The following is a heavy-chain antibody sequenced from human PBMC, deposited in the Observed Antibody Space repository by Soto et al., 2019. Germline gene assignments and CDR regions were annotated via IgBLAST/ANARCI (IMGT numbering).Heavy chain of an antibody. Sequence: ASVKVSCRTSGYTLINDGISWVRQARGQGLEWMGWVSGHGGNTEYAQKFKGRVTMTTETSTSTADMELRSLTSDDTAMYCCARDLYPLAYYFDYCGQRTRVTVSS. CDR3: ARDLYPLAYYFDY. CDR2: VSGHGGNT. CDR1: GYTLINDG. J-gene: IGHJ4*02. V-gene: IGHV1-18*04.